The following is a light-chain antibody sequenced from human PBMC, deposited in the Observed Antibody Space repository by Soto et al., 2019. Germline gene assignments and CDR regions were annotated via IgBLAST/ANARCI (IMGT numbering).Light chain of an antibody. Sequence: EIVLTQSPGTLSLSPGERATLSCRASQSVSSSFLAWYQQKPGQAPRLLIYGESSRATGIPDRFSGSGSGTDFTLTISRLEPEDFAVYYCQQYGSSPPWTFGQGTKVEIE. CDR2: GES. J-gene: IGKJ1*01. CDR1: QSVSSSF. V-gene: IGKV3-20*01. CDR3: QQYGSSPPWT.